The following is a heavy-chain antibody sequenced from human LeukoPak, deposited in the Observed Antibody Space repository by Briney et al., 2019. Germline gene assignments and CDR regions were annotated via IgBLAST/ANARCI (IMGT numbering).Heavy chain of an antibody. J-gene: IGHJ4*02. CDR3: AKDGYNYDSSGHFDY. CDR2: ISGSGGAT. D-gene: IGHD3-22*01. V-gene: IGHV3-23*01. CDR1: GFTFSLFA. Sequence: GGSLRLSCAASGFTFSLFAMHWVRQAPGKGLEWVAAISGSGGATYHADADSVKGRFTISRDNSKNALYLEINNLRAEDTAVYYCAKDGYNYDSSGHFDYWGQGTLVTVSS.